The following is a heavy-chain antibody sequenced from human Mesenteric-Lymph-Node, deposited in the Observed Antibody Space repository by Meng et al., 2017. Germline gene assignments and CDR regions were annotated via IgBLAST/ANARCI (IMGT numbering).Heavy chain of an antibody. CDR3: AREVAMVAFDI. V-gene: IGHV3-11*04. D-gene: IGHD5-12*01. J-gene: IGHJ3*02. Sequence: GESLKISCAASGFTFSDYYMSWIRQAPGKGLEWVSYISSSGSTRYYADSVKGRFTISRDNAKNSLYLQMNSLRAEDTAVYYCAREVAMVAFDIWGQGTMVTVSS. CDR2: ISSSGSTR. CDR1: GFTFSDYY.